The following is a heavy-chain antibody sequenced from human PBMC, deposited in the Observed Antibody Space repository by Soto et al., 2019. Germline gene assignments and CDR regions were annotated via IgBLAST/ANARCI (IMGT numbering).Heavy chain of an antibody. CDR2: INHSGST. V-gene: IGHV4-34*01. J-gene: IGHJ5*02. CDR1: GGSFSGYY. CDR3: ARESITMVRGVISWFDP. Sequence: SETLSLTCAVYGGSFSGYYWSWIRQPPGKGLEWIGEINHSGSTNYNPSLKSRVTISVDTSKNQFSLKLSSVTAADTAVYYCARESITMVRGVISWFDPWGQGTLVTGLL. D-gene: IGHD3-10*01.